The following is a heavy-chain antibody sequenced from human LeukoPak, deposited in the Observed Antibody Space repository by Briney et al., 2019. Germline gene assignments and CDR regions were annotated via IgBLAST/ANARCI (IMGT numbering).Heavy chain of an antibody. CDR3: ARDYYGSGSYYTSNYYYGMDV. D-gene: IGHD3-10*01. CDR2: ISGSGGST. V-gene: IGHV3-23*01. J-gene: IGHJ6*02. Sequence: GGSLRLSCAASGFTFSSYAMSWVRQAPGKGLEWVSAISGSGGSTYYADSVKGRFTISRDNANNSLYLQMNSLGTEDTAVYFCARDYYGSGSYYTSNYYYGMDVWGQGTTVTVSS. CDR1: GFTFSSYA.